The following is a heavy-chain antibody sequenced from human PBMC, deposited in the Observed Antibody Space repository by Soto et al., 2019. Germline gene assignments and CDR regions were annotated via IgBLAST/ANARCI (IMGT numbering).Heavy chain of an antibody. V-gene: IGHV3-23*01. CDR3: ARTPYDFWRPGQVYFDH. CDR1: GFTFSSHA. CDR2: ISGSGGTT. J-gene: IGHJ4*02. D-gene: IGHD3-3*01. Sequence: EVQLLDAGGGLAHPGGSLRLSCGVSGFTFSSHAMSWVLQAPGKGLECVSGISGSGGTTCYADSVKGRFTISRDNSKKTRYLQMNGLRAEDTAVYYGARTPYDFWRPGQVYFDHWGQGTLVTVSS.